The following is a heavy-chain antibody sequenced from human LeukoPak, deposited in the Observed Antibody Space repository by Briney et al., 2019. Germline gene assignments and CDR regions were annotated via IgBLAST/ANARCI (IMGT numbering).Heavy chain of an antibody. D-gene: IGHD3-3*01. CDR3: ARGAITIFGVALDY. J-gene: IGHJ4*02. V-gene: IGHV1-2*02. CDR1: GYTFTSYD. CDR2: IIPIFGTA. Sequence: GASVKVSCKASGYTFTSYDINWVRQATGQGLEWMGGIIPIFGTANYAQKFQGRVTMTRDTSISTAYMELSRLRSDDTAVYYCARGAITIFGVALDYWGQGTLVTVSS.